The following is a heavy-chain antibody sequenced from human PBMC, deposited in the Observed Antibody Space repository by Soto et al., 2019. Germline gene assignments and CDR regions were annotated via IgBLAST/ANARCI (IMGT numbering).Heavy chain of an antibody. J-gene: IGHJ6*02. Sequence: SKTLSLTCTVSGDSINSGDYYWTWIRQPPGKGLEWIGYIYYSGGTYSSPSLKSRVTMSDDASKNQFFLKLTSVTAADTAVYFCARGVGSYYYYGMDVWRQGTSVPVSS. CDR3: ARGVGSYYYYGMDV. D-gene: IGHD1-26*01. V-gene: IGHV4-30-4*01. CDR1: GDSINSGDYY. CDR2: IYYSGGT.